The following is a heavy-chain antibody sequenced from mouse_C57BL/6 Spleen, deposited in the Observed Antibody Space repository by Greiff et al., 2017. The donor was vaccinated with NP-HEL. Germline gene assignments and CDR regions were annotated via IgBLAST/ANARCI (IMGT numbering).Heavy chain of an antibody. CDR2: IDPSDSET. CDR1: GYTFTSYW. Sequence: VQLQQPGAELVRPGSSVKLSCKASGYTFTSYWMHWVKQRPIQGLAWIGNIDPSDSETHYNQKFKDKATLTVDKSSSTAYMQLSSLTSEDSAVYYCARSATTVVAPSADWGQGTTLTVSS. V-gene: IGHV1-52*01. D-gene: IGHD1-1*01. J-gene: IGHJ2*01. CDR3: ARSATTVVAPSAD.